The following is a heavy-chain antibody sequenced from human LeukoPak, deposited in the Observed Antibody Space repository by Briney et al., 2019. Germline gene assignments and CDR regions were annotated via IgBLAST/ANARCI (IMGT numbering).Heavy chain of an antibody. CDR3: ATSTAAAGTD. J-gene: IGHJ4*02. V-gene: IGHV3-7*03. D-gene: IGHD6-13*01. CDR1: GLTFSNLW. Sequence: PGGSLRLSCAASGLTFSNLWMSWVRQAPGKGLKWLANIKQDGSEKYYVDSVKGRFTISRDNAQNSLYLQMNSLRAEDTAIYYCATSTAAAGTDWGQGTLVTVSS. CDR2: IKQDGSEK.